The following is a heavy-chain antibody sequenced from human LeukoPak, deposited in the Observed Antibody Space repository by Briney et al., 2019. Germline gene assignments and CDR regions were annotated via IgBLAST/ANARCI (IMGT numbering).Heavy chain of an antibody. CDR3: ARDFGSSSAWYEFDY. J-gene: IGHJ4*02. D-gene: IGHD6-19*01. Sequence: VASVKVSCKASGYTFTGSYIHWVRQAPGQGLEWMGWINPDSGVTKYAQNFQGRVTMTRDTSISTASMEMRSLKSDDTAVYYCARDFGSSSAWYEFDYWGQGTLVTVSS. CDR1: GYTFTGSY. V-gene: IGHV1-2*02. CDR2: INPDSGVT.